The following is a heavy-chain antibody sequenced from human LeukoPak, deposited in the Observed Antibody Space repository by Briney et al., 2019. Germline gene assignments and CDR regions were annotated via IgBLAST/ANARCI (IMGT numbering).Heavy chain of an antibody. D-gene: IGHD2-2*03. J-gene: IGHJ6*03. CDR3: ASGYCSSTSCSPSGYYYYYMDV. Sequence: PGGSLRLSCAASGFTFSSYWMHWVRQAPGKGLVWVSRINSDGSSTSYADSVKGRFTISRDKAKNTLYLQMNSLRAEDTAVYYCASGYCSSTSCSPSGYYYYYMDVWGKGTTVTVSS. CDR2: INSDGSST. CDR1: GFTFSSYW. V-gene: IGHV3-74*01.